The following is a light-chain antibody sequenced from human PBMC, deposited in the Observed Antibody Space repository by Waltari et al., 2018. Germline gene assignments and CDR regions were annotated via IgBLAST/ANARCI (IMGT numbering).Light chain of an antibody. J-gene: IGKJ1*01. V-gene: IGKV1-39*01. Sequence: CRASQSISSYLNWYQQKPGKDPKLLIYAASSLQSGVPSRFSGSGSGTDFTLTISSLQPEDFATYYCQQSYSTLTWTFGQGTKVEIK. CDR2: AAS. CDR3: QQSYSTLTWT. CDR1: QSISSY.